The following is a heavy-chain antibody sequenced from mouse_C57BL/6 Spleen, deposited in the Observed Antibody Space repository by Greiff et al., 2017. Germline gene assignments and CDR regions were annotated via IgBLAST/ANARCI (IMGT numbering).Heavy chain of an antibody. CDR1: GFSLTSYG. J-gene: IGHJ3*01. V-gene: IGHV2-2*01. Sequence: QVQLQQSGPGLVQPSQSLSITCTVSGFSLTSYGVHWVRQSPGKGLEWLGVIWSGGSTDYNAAFISRLSISKDNSKSQVFFKMNSLQADDTAIYYCARIYGYDGAWFAYWGQGTLVTVSA. D-gene: IGHD2-2*01. CDR3: ARIYGYDGAWFAY. CDR2: IWSGGST.